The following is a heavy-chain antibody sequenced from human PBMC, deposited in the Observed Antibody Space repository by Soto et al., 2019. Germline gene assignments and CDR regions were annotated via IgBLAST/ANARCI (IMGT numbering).Heavy chain of an antibody. J-gene: IGHJ6*02. Sequence: LKISCKGSGYSFNSYWIGWVRQMPGKGLEWMGIIFPDDSETKYSPSFQGHVTISVDKSINTAYLQWNSLRASDTAKYYCARWYSSGWYFHYYALNVWGQGTTVTVSS. V-gene: IGHV5-51*01. D-gene: IGHD6-19*01. CDR3: ARWYSSGWYFHYYALNV. CDR1: GYSFNSYW. CDR2: IFPDDSET.